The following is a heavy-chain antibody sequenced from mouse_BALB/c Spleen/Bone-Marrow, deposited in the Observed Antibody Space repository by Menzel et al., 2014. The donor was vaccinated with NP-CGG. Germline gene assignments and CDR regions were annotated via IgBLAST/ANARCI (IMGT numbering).Heavy chain of an antibody. CDR3: ARPMINMYFDH. Sequence: EVQGVESGGDLVKPGGSLKLSCAASGFTFSNYGMSWVRQTPDKRLEWVATISSGGSYTYYPDSVKGRFTISRDNAKNTLYLQMSSLKSEDTAMYYCARPMINMYFDHWGQGTTLTVSS. V-gene: IGHV5-6*01. J-gene: IGHJ2*01. CDR1: GFTFSNYG. D-gene: IGHD2-4*01. CDR2: ISSGGSYT.